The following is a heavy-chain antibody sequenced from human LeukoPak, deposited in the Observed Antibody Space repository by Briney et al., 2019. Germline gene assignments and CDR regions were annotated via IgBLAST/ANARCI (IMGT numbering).Heavy chain of an antibody. J-gene: IGHJ4*02. D-gene: IGHD2-21*02. Sequence: SETLSLTCTVSGGSIRSSSYYWGWIRQPPGKGLEWIGSIYYSGSTYYNPSLKSRVTISVDTSKNQFSLKLSSVTAADTAVYYCATGLLTAIAGNFDYWGQGTLVTVSS. CDR1: GGSIRSSSYY. CDR3: ATGLLTAIAGNFDY. CDR2: IYYSGST. V-gene: IGHV4-39*01.